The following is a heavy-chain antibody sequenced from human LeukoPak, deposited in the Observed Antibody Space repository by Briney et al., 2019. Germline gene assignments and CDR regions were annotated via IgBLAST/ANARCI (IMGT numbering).Heavy chain of an antibody. V-gene: IGHV3-48*03. D-gene: IGHD2-2*02. J-gene: IGHJ3*02. CDR1: GFTFSSYE. Sequence: GGSLRLSCAASGFTFSSYEMNWVRQAPGKGPEWVSYISCSGSTIYYADSVKGRFTISRDNAENSLYLQMNSLRAEDTAVYYCAREPRDIVVVPAAIGDAFDIWGQGTMVTVSS. CDR3: AREPRDIVVVPAAIGDAFDI. CDR2: ISCSGSTI.